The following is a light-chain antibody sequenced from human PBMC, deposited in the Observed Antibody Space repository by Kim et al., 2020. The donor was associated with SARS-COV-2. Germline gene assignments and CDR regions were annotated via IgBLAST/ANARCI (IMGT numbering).Light chain of an antibody. CDR3: ASWDDSLGGWV. CDR2: SNT. CDR1: SSDIGSNT. V-gene: IGLV1-44*01. Sequence: GQRVNISCSGSSSDIGSNTVNWYQQFPGTTPKLLIYSNTQRPSGVPDRFSGSKSGTSASLAITELQSEDEADYYCASWDDSLGGWVFGGGTQLTVL. J-gene: IGLJ3*02.